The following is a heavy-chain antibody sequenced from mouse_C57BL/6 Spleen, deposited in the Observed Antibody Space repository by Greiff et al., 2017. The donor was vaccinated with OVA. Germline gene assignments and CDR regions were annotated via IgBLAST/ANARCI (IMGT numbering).Heavy chain of an antibody. D-gene: IGHD2-4*01. J-gene: IGHJ4*01. CDR2: IYPRSGNT. CDR1: GYTFTSYG. CDR3: DQADYDYDGVMVDY. V-gene: IGHV1-81*01. Sequence: VMLVESGAELARPGASVKLSCKASGYTFTSYGISWVKQRTGQGLEWIGEIYPRSGNTYYNEKFKGKATLTADKSSSTAYMELRSLTSEDSAVYVCDQADYDYDGVMVDYWGQGTSVTVSS.